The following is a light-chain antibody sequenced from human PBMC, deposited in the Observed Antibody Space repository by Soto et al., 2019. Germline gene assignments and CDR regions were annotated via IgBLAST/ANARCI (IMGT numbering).Light chain of an antibody. CDR1: QSFSSSY. J-gene: IGKJ1*01. V-gene: IGKV3-20*01. Sequence: ELVLTQSPGTLSLSPGERATLSCRASQSFSSSYFAWYQQKPGQAPRLLIYGASSMPTGIPDRFSGSASGTDFTLTISRLEPEDFAVYFCRQFASSLTFGQGTKVEIK. CDR2: GAS. CDR3: RQFASSLT.